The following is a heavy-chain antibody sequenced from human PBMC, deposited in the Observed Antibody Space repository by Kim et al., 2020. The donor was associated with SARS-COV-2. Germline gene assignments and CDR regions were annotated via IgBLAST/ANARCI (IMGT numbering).Heavy chain of an antibody. D-gene: IGHD2-8*02. Sequence: GGSLRLSCAASGFTFSSYAMSWVRQAPGKGLEWVSAISGSGGSTYYADSVKGRFTISRDNSKNTLYLQMNSLRAEDTAGYYCAKVRARLLGYWYYGMDVWGRGTAVAVS. CDR1: GFTFSSYA. CDR2: ISGSGGST. V-gene: IGHV3-23*01. J-gene: IGHJ6*02. CDR3: AKVRARLLGYWYYGMDV.